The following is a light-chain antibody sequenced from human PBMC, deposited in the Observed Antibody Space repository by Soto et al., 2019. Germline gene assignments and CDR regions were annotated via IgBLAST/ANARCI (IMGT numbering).Light chain of an antibody. Sequence: EIVLTQSPATLSVSPGERATLSCRTSQNIDSKLGWYQHRPGQAPRLLIQGASTRDTAIPARFSGSGSGTEFTLTISGLQSEDPAVYYCQQYKVPYSFGQGTKLDIK. J-gene: IGKJ2*03. CDR3: QQYKVPYS. CDR2: GAS. V-gene: IGKV3-15*01. CDR1: QNIDSK.